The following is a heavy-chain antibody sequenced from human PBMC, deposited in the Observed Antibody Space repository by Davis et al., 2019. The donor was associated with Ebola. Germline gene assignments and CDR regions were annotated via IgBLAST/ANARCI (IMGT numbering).Heavy chain of an antibody. Sequence: SETLSLTCAVYGGSFSGYYWSWIRQPPGKGLEWIGEINHSGSTNYNPSLKSRVTISVDTSKNQFSLKLSSVTAADTAVYYCARQTGYYDILTGYYIGYFDYWGQGTLVTVSS. CDR3: ARQTGYYDILTGYYIGYFDY. V-gene: IGHV4-34*01. J-gene: IGHJ4*02. D-gene: IGHD3-9*01. CDR1: GGSFSGYY. CDR2: INHSGST.